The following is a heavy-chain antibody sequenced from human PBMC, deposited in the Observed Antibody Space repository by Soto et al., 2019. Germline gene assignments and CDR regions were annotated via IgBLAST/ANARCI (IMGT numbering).Heavy chain of an antibody. CDR1: GGSISSYY. D-gene: IGHD3-10*01. CDR3: ARVWFGERKGYYFDY. V-gene: IGHV4-59*01. Sequence: SETLSLTCTVSGGSISSYYWSWIRQPPGKGLEWIGYIYYSGSTNYNPSLKSRVTISVDTSKNQFSLKLSYVTAADTAVYYCARVWFGERKGYYFDYWGQGTLGTVSS. CDR2: IYYSGST. J-gene: IGHJ4*02.